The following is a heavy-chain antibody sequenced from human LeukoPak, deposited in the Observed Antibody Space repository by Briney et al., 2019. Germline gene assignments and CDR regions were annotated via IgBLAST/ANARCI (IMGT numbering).Heavy chain of an antibody. D-gene: IGHD2-15*01. V-gene: IGHV4-4*02. Sequence: PSGTLSLTCAVSGGSISSSNWWSWVRQPPGKGLEWIGEIYHSGSTNYNPSLESRVTISVDKSKNQFSLKLSSVTAADTAVYYCAAVVAATFYAFDIWGQGTMVTVSS. CDR1: GGSISSSNW. J-gene: IGHJ3*02. CDR2: IYHSGST. CDR3: AAVVAATFYAFDI.